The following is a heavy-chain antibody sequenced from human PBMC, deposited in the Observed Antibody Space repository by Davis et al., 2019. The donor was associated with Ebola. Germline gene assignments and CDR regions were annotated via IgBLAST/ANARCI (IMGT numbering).Heavy chain of an antibody. D-gene: IGHD5-18*01. V-gene: IGHV4-34*01. CDR2: INHSGST. CDR1: GGSFSGYY. J-gene: IGHJ6*02. Sequence: PSETLSLTCAVYGGSFSGYYWTWIRQPPGKGLEWIGEINHSGSTNYNPSLKSRVTISVDTSKNQFSLKLNSVTAADTAVYYCARKKYSYGYYYYYGMDAWGQGTTVTVSS. CDR3: ARKKYSYGYYYYYGMDA.